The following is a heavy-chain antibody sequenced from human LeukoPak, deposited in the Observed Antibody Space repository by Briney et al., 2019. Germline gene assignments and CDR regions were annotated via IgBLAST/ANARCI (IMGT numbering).Heavy chain of an antibody. Sequence: ASVKVSCKASGYIFTIYAVHWVRQAPGQRLEWMGWINAGNGNTKYSQRFQGRVTITRDTSASTAYMELSSLRSEDTAVYFCARDLIVPAASDYWGQGTLVTVSS. D-gene: IGHD2-2*01. CDR1: GYIFTIYA. J-gene: IGHJ4*02. CDR3: ARDLIVPAASDY. CDR2: INAGNGNT. V-gene: IGHV1-3*01.